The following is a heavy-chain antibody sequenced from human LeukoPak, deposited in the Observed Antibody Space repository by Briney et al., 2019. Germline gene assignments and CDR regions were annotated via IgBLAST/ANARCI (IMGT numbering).Heavy chain of an antibody. J-gene: IGHJ4*02. CDR1: GFTFSSYA. CDR2: ISDSGGST. V-gene: IGHV3-23*01. Sequence: GGSLRLSCAASGFTFSSYAMGWVRQAPGKGLEWVSGISDSGGSTNYADSVKGRFTISRDNSKNTLYLQMISLRAEDTAVYFCAKLVKGGSTVTTNGYFDYWGQGTLVTVSS. D-gene: IGHD4-17*01. CDR3: AKLVKGGSTVTTNGYFDY.